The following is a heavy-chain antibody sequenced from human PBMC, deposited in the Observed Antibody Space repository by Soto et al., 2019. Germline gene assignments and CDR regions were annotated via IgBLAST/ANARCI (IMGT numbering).Heavy chain of an antibody. CDR1: GFTFSSYG. Sequence: QVQLVESGGGVVQPGRSLRLSCAASGFTFSSYGMHWVRQAPGKGLEWVAVISYDGSNKYYADSVKGRFTISRDNSKNTLYLQMNSLRAEDTAVYYCAKFSYWGQGTLVTVSS. J-gene: IGHJ4*02. V-gene: IGHV3-30*18. CDR3: AKFSY. CDR2: ISYDGSNK.